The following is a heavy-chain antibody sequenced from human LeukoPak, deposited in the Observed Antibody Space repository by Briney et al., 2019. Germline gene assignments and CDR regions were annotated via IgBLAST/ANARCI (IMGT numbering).Heavy chain of an antibody. J-gene: IGHJ3*02. V-gene: IGHV1-69*13. CDR2: IIPIFGTA. CDR1: GGTFSSYA. CDR3: ARRRDCTNGVCYKNDAFDI. Sequence: ASVKVSCKASGGTFSSYAISWVRRAPGQGLEWMGGIIPIFGTANYAQKFQGRVTITADESTSTAYMELSSLRSEDTAVYYCARRRDCTNGVCYKNDAFDIWGQGTMVTVSS. D-gene: IGHD2-8*01.